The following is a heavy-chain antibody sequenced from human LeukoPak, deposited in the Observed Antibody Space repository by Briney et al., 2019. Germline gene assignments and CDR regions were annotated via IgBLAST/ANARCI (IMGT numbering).Heavy chain of an antibody. CDR3: ARGQGSTTGYYFDY. CDR2: IIPIFGTA. J-gene: IGHJ4*02. D-gene: IGHD1-14*01. CDR1: GGTFSSYA. V-gene: IGHV1-69*13. Sequence: ASVKVSSMASGGTFSSYAISWVRQAPGQGLEWMGGIIPIFGTANYAQKFQGRVTITADESTSTAYMELSSLRSEDTAVYYCARGQGSTTGYYFDYWGQGTLVTVSS.